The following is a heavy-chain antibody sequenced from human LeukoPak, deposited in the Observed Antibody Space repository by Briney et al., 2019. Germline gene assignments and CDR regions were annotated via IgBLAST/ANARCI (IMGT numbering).Heavy chain of an antibody. J-gene: IGHJ6*02. V-gene: IGHV3-30*02. Sequence: DSVKGRFTISRDNSKNTLYLQMNSLRAEDTAVYYCAKDPIAVAGINYYRMDVWGQGTTVSVSS. CDR3: AKDPIAVAGINYYRMDV. D-gene: IGHD6-19*01.